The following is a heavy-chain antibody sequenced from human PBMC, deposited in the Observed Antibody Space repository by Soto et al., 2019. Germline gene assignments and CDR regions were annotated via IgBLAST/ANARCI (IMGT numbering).Heavy chain of an antibody. CDR3: GKGGGDGYVVVPAARAFDY. V-gene: IGHV1-69*01. CDR2: IIPIFGTA. J-gene: IGHJ4*02. CDR1: GGTFSSYA. Sequence: QVQLVQSGAEVKKPGSSVKVSCKASGGTFSSYAISWVRQAPGQGLEWMGGIIPIFGTANYAQKFQGRVTITADESTSKGYMGVRRPGSEEPAGEFRGKGGGDGYVVVPAARAFDYWGQGTLVTVSS. D-gene: IGHD2-2*01.